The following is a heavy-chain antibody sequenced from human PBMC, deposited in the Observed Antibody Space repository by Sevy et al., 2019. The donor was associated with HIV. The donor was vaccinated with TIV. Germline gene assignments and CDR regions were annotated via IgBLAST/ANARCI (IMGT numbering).Heavy chain of an antibody. Sequence: GGSLRLSCAASGFTVSSNYMSWVRQAPGKGLEWVSVIYSGGSKYYANSVKGRFTISRDNSKNTLYLQMNSLRAEDTAVYYCARASSIAARFDYWGQGTLVTVSS. D-gene: IGHD6-6*01. CDR1: GFTVSSNY. V-gene: IGHV3-53*01. CDR2: IYSGGSK. J-gene: IGHJ4*02. CDR3: ARASSIAARFDY.